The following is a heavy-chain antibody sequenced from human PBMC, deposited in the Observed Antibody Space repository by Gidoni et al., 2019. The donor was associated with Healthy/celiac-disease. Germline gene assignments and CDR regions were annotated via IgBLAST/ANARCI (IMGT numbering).Heavy chain of an antibody. CDR3: ARGGDGYCSSTGCYGSYYYYGMDV. CDR1: GYTFTGDY. V-gene: IGHV1-2*02. Sequence: QVQLVQAGAEVKKPGASVKVCCKASGYTFTGDYMYWARQAPGQGLEWMGWSNPNSAGTNYAQKFQGRVTMTRDPSISTAYMELSRLRSDDTAVYYCARGGDGYCSSTGCYGSYYYYGMDVWGQGTTVTVSS. J-gene: IGHJ6*02. CDR2: SNPNSAGT. D-gene: IGHD2-2*03.